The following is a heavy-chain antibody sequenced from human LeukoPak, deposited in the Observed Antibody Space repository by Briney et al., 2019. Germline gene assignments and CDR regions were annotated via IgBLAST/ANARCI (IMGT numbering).Heavy chain of an antibody. CDR2: IYTSGST. CDR1: GGSISSYY. D-gene: IGHD1-26*01. CDR3: ARATPLGATYYYFDY. V-gene: IGHV4-4*07. J-gene: IGHJ4*02. Sequence: SETLSLTCTVSGGSISSYYWSCIRQPAGKGLEWLGRIYTSGSTNYNPSLKSRVTMSVDTSKNQFSLKLSSVTAADTAVYYCARATPLGATYYYFDYWGQGTLVTVSS.